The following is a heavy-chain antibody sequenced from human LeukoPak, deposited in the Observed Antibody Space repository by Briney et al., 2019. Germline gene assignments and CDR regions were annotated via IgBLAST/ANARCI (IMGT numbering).Heavy chain of an antibody. J-gene: IGHJ4*02. V-gene: IGHV3-23*01. Sequence: GGSLRLSCAVSGFTVSNNYMSWVRQAPGKGLEWVSAISGSGGSTYYADSVKGRFTISRDNSKNTLYLQMNSLRAEDTAVYYCAKEAAVAGFDYWGQGTLVTVSS. CDR1: GFTVSNNY. D-gene: IGHD6-19*01. CDR3: AKEAAVAGFDY. CDR2: ISGSGGST.